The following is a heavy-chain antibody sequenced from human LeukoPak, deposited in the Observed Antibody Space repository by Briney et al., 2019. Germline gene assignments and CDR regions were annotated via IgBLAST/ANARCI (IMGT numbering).Heavy chain of an antibody. Sequence: PSETLTLTCTVSGGSISSYSWSWVRQPPGKGLEWMGYIYYSGSTNYNPSLKSRVTISVDTSKNQFSLKLSSVTAADTAVYYCARTPNVYYYYMDVWGKGTTVTVSS. D-gene: IGHD2-15*01. CDR2: IYYSGST. J-gene: IGHJ6*03. CDR3: ARTPNVYYYYMDV. V-gene: IGHV4-59*01. CDR1: GGSISSYS.